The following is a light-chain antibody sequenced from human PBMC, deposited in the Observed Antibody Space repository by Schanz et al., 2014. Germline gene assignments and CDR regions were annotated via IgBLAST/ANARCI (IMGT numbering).Light chain of an antibody. CDR3: QSYDSSLSGWV. V-gene: IGLV2-14*03. CDR1: SSDVGGYNY. J-gene: IGLJ3*02. Sequence: QSALTQPASVSGSPGQSVTISCTGTSSDVGGYNYVSWYQHHPGKAPKLMIYDVSNRPSGVSNRFSGSKSGTSASLAITGLQADDEAVYYCQSYDSSLSGWVFGGGTKVTVL. CDR2: DVS.